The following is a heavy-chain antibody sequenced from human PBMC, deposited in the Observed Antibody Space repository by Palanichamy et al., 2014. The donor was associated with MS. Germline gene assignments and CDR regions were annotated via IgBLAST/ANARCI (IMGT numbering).Heavy chain of an antibody. CDR1: GFTFRNHW. V-gene: IGHV3-7*01. Sequence: EVQLVESGGDLVQPWGGPLRLSCAATGFTFRNHWMGWVRQAPGKGLDWVANINQGGSITHYADSVRGRFSISRDNAVSSMSLQMNSMRAEDTAVYYCMRIDCTATDCYIDYWGQGTLVTVSS. CDR3: MRIDCTATDCYIDY. D-gene: IGHD2-21*02. J-gene: IGHJ4*02. CDR2: INQGGSIT.